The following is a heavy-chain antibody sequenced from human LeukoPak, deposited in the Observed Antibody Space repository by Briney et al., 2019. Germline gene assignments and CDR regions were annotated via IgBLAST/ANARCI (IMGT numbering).Heavy chain of an antibody. CDR1: GYTFTSYD. CDR2: MNPNSGNT. J-gene: IGHJ4*02. Sequence: ASVKVSCKASGYTFTSYDINWVRQATGQGLEWMGWMNPNSGNTGYAQKFQGRVTMTRNTSISTAYMELSSLRSEDTAVYYCARDYYGDYEDYFDYGGQGPLVTVPS. V-gene: IGHV1-8*01. CDR3: ARDYYGDYEDYFDY. D-gene: IGHD4-17*01.